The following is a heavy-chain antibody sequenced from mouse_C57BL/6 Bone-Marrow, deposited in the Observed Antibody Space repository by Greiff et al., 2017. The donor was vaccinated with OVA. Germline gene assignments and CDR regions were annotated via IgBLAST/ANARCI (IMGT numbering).Heavy chain of an antibody. V-gene: IGHV1-82*01. J-gene: IGHJ4*01. Sequence: QVQLKESGPELVKPGASVKISCKASGYAFSSSWMNWVKQRPGKGLEWIGRIYPGDGDTNYNGKFKGKATLTADKSSSTAYMQLSSLTSEDSAVYCCARPVYAMDYWGQGTSVTVSS. CDR3: ARPVYAMDY. CDR2: IYPGDGDT. CDR1: GYAFSSSW.